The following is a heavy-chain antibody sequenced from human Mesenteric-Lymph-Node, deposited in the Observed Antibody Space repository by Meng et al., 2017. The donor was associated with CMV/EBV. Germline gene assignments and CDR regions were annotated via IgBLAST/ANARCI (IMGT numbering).Heavy chain of an antibody. CDR2: IYPGDSDT. D-gene: IGHD3-3*01. Sequence: GGSLRLSCKGSGYSFTSYWIGWVRQMPGKGLEWMGIIYPGDSDTRYSPSFQGQVTISADKSISTAYLQWSSLKASDTAMYYCARASTIFGVVGYFDYWGQGTLVTVSS. CDR1: GYSFTSYW. J-gene: IGHJ4*02. V-gene: IGHV5-51*01. CDR3: ARASTIFGVVGYFDY.